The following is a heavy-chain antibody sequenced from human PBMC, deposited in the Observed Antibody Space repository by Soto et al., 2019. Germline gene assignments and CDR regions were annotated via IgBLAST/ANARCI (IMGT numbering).Heavy chain of an antibody. J-gene: IGHJ4*02. CDR2: ISYDETYE. V-gene: IGHV3-30*18. CDR1: GFTFRTYG. D-gene: IGHD6-6*01. Sequence: PGGSLRLSCAASGFTFRTYGMHWVRQAPGKGLEWVAVISYDETYEYHADSVKGRFTISRDNSKNTLYLQMNSLRPEDTAVYYCAKAAAREFDSWGQGTLVTVSS. CDR3: AKAAAREFDS.